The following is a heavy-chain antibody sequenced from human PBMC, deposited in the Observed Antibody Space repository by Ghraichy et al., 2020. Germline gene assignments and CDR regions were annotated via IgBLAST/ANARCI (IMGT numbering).Heavy chain of an antibody. D-gene: IGHD4-23*01. J-gene: IGHJ6*02. Sequence: ETLSLTCAASGFSLNNYIINWVRQAPGKGLEWVSHISSSSRTISYADSVKGRFTVSRDNAKNSLFLQMNSLRDEDTAVYYCARASRVVRFYYYDALDVWGQGTTVTVSS. CDR2: ISSSSRTI. CDR1: GFSLNNYI. CDR3: ARASRVVRFYYYDALDV. V-gene: IGHV3-48*02.